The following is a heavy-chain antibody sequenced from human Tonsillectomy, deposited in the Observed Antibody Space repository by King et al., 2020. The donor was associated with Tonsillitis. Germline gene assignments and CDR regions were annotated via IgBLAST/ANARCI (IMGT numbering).Heavy chain of an antibody. CDR1: GDSFSGSTYS. CDR3: ARHFAHFSDSSGFYYRHYFDY. D-gene: IGHD3-22*01. J-gene: IGHJ4*02. V-gene: IGHV4-39*01. CDR2: VYYSGTP. Sequence: QLQESGPGLVKPSETLSLTCAVSGDSFSGSTYSWGWIRPTPGKGLEWIGTVYYSGTPYYNPSLKSRVSVTVDTSKNHFSLNLTSVTAADTAVYYCARHFAHFSDSSGFYYRHYFDYWGQGTRVTVSS.